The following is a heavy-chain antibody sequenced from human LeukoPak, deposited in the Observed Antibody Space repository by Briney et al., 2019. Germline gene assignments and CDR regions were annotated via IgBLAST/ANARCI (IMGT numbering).Heavy chain of an antibody. D-gene: IGHD2-2*01. CDR1: GGSFSGYY. V-gene: IGHV4-31*11. Sequence: DPSETLSLTCAVYGGSFSGYYWSWIRQHPGKGLEWIGYIYYSGSTNYNPSLKSRITISLDTSKNQFSLKLSSVTAADTAVYYCASGSSVSYFDYWGQGTLVTVSS. CDR3: ASGSSVSYFDY. J-gene: IGHJ4*02. CDR2: IYYSGST.